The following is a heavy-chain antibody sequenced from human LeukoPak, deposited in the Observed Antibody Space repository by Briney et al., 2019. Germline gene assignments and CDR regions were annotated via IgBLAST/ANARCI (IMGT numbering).Heavy chain of an antibody. CDR2: ISGSGGST. D-gene: IGHD3-10*01. CDR1: GFTFSSYA. CDR3: AKGAYGSGSYYVN. J-gene: IGHJ4*02. V-gene: IGHV3-23*01. Sequence: PGGSLRLSCAASGFTFSSYAMSWVRQAPGKGLEWVSAISGSGGSTYYADSVEGRSTISRDNSKDTLYLQMNSLRAEDTAVYYCAKGAYGSGSYYVNWGQGTLVTVSS.